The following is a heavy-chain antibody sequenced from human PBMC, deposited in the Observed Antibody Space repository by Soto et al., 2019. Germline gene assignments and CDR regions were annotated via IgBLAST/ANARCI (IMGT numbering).Heavy chain of an antibody. V-gene: IGHV3-21*01. Sequence: GESLKISCAASGFTFSSYSMNWVRQAPGKGLEWVSSISSSSSYIYYADSVKGRFTISRDNAKNSLYLQMNSLRAEDTAVYYCASLGYYDSSGYYYDAFDIWGQGTMVTVSS. D-gene: IGHD3-22*01. CDR3: ASLGYYDSSGYYYDAFDI. CDR2: ISSSSSYI. J-gene: IGHJ3*02. CDR1: GFTFSSYS.